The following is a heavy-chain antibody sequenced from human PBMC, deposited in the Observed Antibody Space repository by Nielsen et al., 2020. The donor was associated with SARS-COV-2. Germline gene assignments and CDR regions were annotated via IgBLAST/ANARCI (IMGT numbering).Heavy chain of an antibody. D-gene: IGHD5-18*01. V-gene: IGHV1-46*01. CDR3: ARDRGYSYGQTPYYFDY. Sequence: ASVKVSCKASGYTFTSYYMHWVRQAPGQGLEWMGIINPSGGSTSYAQKFQGRVTMTRDTSTSTVYMELSSLRSEDTAVYYCARDRGYSYGQTPYYFDYWGQGTLVTVSS. J-gene: IGHJ4*02. CDR2: INPSGGST. CDR1: GYTFTSYY.